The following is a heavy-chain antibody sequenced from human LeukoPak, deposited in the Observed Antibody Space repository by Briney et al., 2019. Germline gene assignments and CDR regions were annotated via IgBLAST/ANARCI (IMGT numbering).Heavy chain of an antibody. J-gene: IGHJ4*02. CDR2: INPNSGGT. Sequence: ASVKVSCKTSGYTFTDYYLHWVRQAPGQGLEWMGWINPNSGGTNYAQKFQGRVTMTRDTSISTAYMELSRLRSDDTAVYYCARDHTWYSSSWLIDYWGQGTLVTVSS. CDR1: GYTFTDYY. D-gene: IGHD6-13*01. V-gene: IGHV1-2*02. CDR3: ARDHTWYSSSWLIDY.